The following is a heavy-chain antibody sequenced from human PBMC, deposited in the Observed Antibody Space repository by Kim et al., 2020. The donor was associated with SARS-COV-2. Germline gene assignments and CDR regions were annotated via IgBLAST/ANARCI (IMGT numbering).Heavy chain of an antibody. CDR3: ARAQPLEWLLPFYYYYGMDV. CDR2: INHSGST. Sequence: SETLSLTCAVYGGSFSGYYWSWSRQPPGKGLEWMGEINHSGSTNYNPSLKSRVTISVDTSKNQFSLKLSSVTAADTAVYYCARAQPLEWLLPFYYYYGMDVWGQGTTVPVSS. CDR1: GGSFSGYY. D-gene: IGHD3-3*01. V-gene: IGHV4-34*01. J-gene: IGHJ6*02.